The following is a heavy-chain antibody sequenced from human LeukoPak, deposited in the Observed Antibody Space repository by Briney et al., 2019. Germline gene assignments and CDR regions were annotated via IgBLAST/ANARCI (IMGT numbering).Heavy chain of an antibody. D-gene: IGHD3-10*01. J-gene: IGHJ6*03. V-gene: IGHV3-20*04. CDR2: INWNGGST. CDR3: ARGLLWFGELQLVGKEYYYYYYMDV. CDR1: GFTFDDYG. Sequence: GGSPRLSCAASGFTFDDYGMSWVRQAPGKGLEWVSGINWNGGSTGYADSVKGRFTISRDNAKNSLYLQMNSLRAEDTALYYCARGLLWFGELQLVGKEYYYYYYMDVWGKGTTVTVSS.